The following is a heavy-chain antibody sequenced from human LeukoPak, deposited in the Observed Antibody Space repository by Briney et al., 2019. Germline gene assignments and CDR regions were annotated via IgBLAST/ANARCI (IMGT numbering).Heavy chain of an antibody. CDR3: AKAAVVPAAYDY. CDR2: ISGSGGST. D-gene: IGHD2-2*01. J-gene: IGHJ4*02. CDR1: GFTFSDYY. Sequence: GGSLRLSCAASGFTFSDYYMSWIRQAPGKGLEWVSAISGSGGSTYYADSVKGRFTISRDNSKNTLYLQMNSLRAEDTAVYYCAKAAVVPAAYDYWGQGTLVTVSS. V-gene: IGHV3-23*01.